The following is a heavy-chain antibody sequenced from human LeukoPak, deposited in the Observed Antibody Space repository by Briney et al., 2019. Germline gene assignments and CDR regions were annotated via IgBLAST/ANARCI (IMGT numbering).Heavy chain of an antibody. CDR1: GFTFSSYA. CDR3: AKDREYSGSYRPGPTRYYYGMDV. Sequence: GGSLRLSCAASGFTFSSYAMSWVRQAPGKRLEWVSVICGTGGNTYYADSVKGRFTISRDNSKNTLYLQMNSLRAEDTAVFYCAKDREYSGSYRPGPTRYYYGMDVWGQGTTVTVSS. D-gene: IGHD1-26*01. CDR2: ICGTGGNT. V-gene: IGHV3-23*01. J-gene: IGHJ6*02.